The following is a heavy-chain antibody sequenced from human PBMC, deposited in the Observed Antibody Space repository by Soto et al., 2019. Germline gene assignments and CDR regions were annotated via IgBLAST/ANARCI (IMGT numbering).Heavy chain of an antibody. V-gene: IGHV3-23*01. CDR1: GFTFGNLA. D-gene: IGHD6-13*01. CDR3: ANRHRIAADGPVVDY. Sequence: EVQLLESGGGLVQPGGSLRLSCAASGFTFGNLAMSWVRQAPGKGLQWVSSISGTGGSTYYADSVKGRFTISRDNSNSMLYLQMNSLRAEDTAVYYCANRHRIAADGPVVDYWGQGTLVTVSS. J-gene: IGHJ4*02. CDR2: ISGTGGST.